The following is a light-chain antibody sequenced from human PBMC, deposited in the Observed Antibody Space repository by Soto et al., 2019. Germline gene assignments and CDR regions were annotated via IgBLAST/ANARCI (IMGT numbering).Light chain of an antibody. V-gene: IGLV2-14*01. J-gene: IGLJ3*02. CDR2: EVS. CDR3: TSYTTSSTLV. Sequence: QSALTQPASVSGSPGQSITISCTGTISDVGAYKYVSWFQQHPGKAPKLMIYEVSNRPSGVSDRFSGSKSGNTASLTISGLQAEDEGHYYCTSYTTSSTLVFGGGTKLTVL. CDR1: ISDVGAYKY.